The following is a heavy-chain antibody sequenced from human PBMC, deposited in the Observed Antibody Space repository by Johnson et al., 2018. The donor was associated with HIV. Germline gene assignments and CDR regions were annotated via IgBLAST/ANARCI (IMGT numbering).Heavy chain of an antibody. CDR3: AKDRVGYSYGFDAFDI. CDR1: GFTFSDHW. CDR2: INGDGSRT. J-gene: IGHJ3*02. D-gene: IGHD5-18*01. V-gene: IGHV3-74*01. Sequence: VQLVESGGGLVQPGGSLRLSCGASGFTFSDHWMQWVRQAPGKGLVWVSRINGDGSRTSYADSVKGRFSISRDNAKNSLYLQMNSRRAEDTALYYCAKDRVGYSYGFDAFDIWGQGTMVTVSS.